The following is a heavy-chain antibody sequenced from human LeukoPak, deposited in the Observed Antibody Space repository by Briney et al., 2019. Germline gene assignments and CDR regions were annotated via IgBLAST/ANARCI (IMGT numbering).Heavy chain of an antibody. V-gene: IGHV4-59*01. CDR3: ARISYYYGSGSYYNEGYYYYMDV. CDR2: IYYSGST. J-gene: IGHJ6*03. CDR1: GGSISSYY. D-gene: IGHD3-10*01. Sequence: PSETLSLTCSVSGGSISSYYWSWIRQPPGKGLEWIGYIYYSGSTNYNPSLKSRVTISVDTSKNQFSLKLSSVTAADTAVYYCARISYYYGSGSYYNEGYYYYMDVWGKGTTVTVSS.